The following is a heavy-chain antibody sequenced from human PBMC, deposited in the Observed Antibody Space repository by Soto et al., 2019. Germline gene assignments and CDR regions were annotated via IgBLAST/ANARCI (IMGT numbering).Heavy chain of an antibody. CDR3: ERGVAPLRGLYYYCHGMDV. D-gene: IGHD3-10*01. Sequence: QVQLQQWGAGLLKPSETLFLTCAVYGGSFSGHYWSWIRQSPGKGLEWIGEGIHGGSTNYNPSLKLRVPISLDASQIQVYLKRNSVTAAETAVYCCERGVAPLRGLYYYCHGMDVWGRGTTVTVSS. V-gene: IGHV4-34*01. J-gene: IGHJ6*02. CDR1: GGSFSGHY. CDR2: GIHGGST.